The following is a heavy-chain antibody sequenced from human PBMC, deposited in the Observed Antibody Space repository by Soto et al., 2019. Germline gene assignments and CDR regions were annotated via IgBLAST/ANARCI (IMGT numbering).Heavy chain of an antibody. V-gene: IGHV4-30-2*01. CDR3: ARKLGDFEDRSYWYFDL. J-gene: IGHJ2*01. CDR1: GGSISSGAYS. CDR2: VYNSGNS. D-gene: IGHD2-21*02. Sequence: QVQLQESGSGLVKPSQTLSLTCAVSGGSISSGAYSWSWIRQPPGKGLEWIGYVYNSGNSYYNPSLKSRVTISVDSSKNHFSLKLNSVTAADTAVYYCARKLGDFEDRSYWYFDLWGRGTLVTVSS.